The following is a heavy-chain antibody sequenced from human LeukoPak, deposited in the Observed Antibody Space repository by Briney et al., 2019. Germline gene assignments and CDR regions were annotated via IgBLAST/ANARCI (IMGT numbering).Heavy chain of an antibody. Sequence: ASVKVSCKASGYTFTSYAMHWVRQAPGRRLEWMGWINAGNGNTKYSQKFQGRVTITRDTSASTAYMELSSLRSEDTAVYYCARSYQVVPEFDYWGQGTLVTVSS. V-gene: IGHV1-3*01. J-gene: IGHJ4*02. CDR1: GYTFTSYA. CDR3: ARSYQVVPEFDY. CDR2: INAGNGNT. D-gene: IGHD2-2*01.